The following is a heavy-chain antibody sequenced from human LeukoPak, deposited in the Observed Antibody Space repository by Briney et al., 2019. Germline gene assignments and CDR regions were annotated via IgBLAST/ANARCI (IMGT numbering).Heavy chain of an antibody. CDR2: ISSSNSII. CDR1: GFTFSSYS. V-gene: IGHV3-48*02. Sequence: PGGSLRLSCAASGFTFSSYSMNWVRQAPGKGLECDSYISSSNSIIYYADSVKGRFTISRDNAKNSLYLQMNSLRDEDTAVYYFARDTRAYGYFDYWGQGTLVTVSS. CDR3: ARDTRAYGYFDY. D-gene: IGHD5-12*01. J-gene: IGHJ4*02.